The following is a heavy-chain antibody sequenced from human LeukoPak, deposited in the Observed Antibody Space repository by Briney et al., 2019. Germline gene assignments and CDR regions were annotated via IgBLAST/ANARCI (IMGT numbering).Heavy chain of an antibody. Sequence: GESLKISCQGFGYTFTSYWIGWVRQMPGKGLEWMGIIYPGDSDTKYNAPFQGQVTISADKSISTAYLQWGSLKASDTATYYCARPALYCSSTVCPPYMDVWGKGTTVTVSS. CDR3: ARPALYCSSTVCPPYMDV. D-gene: IGHD2-2*01. CDR2: IYPGDSDT. V-gene: IGHV5-51*01. CDR1: GYTFTSYW. J-gene: IGHJ6*03.